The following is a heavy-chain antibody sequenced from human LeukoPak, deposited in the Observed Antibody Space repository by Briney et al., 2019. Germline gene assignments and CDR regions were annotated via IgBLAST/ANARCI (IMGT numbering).Heavy chain of an antibody. D-gene: IGHD6-13*01. J-gene: IGHJ6*02. CDR3: AKAASSSWPSYYYGMDV. V-gene: IGHV3-23*01. Sequence: PGGSLRLSCAASRFTFSNYAMSWVRQAPGKGLEWVSAISGSGDSTYYADSVKGRFTISRDNSKNTVYLQMSSLRVDDTAVYYCAKAASSSWPSYYYGMDVWGQGTTVTVSS. CDR1: RFTFSNYA. CDR2: ISGSGDST.